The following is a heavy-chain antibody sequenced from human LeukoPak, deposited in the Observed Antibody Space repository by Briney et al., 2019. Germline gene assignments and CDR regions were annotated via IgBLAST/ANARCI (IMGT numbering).Heavy chain of an antibody. V-gene: IGHV1-2*02. J-gene: IGHJ6*03. D-gene: IGHD2-2*01. CDR3: ARDRPYCSSTSCYDKDYYYYMDV. Sequence: ASVKVSCKASGYTFTGYYMHWVRQAPGQGLEWMGWINPNSGGTNYAQKFQGRVTMTRDTSISTAYMELSRLRSDDTAVYYCARDRPYCSSTSCYDKDYYYYMDVWGKGTTVTISS. CDR1: GYTFTGYY. CDR2: INPNSGGT.